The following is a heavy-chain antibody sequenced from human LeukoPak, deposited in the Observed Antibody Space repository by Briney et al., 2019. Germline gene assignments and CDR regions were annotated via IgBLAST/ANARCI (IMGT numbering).Heavy chain of an antibody. V-gene: IGHV4-61*02. D-gene: IGHD6-6*01. CDR1: GGSISSGSYY. CDR2: IYTSGST. CDR3: ARDSGGRWYSSSSGLAD. Sequence: SETLSLTCTVSGGSISSGSYYWSWIRQPAGKGLEWIGRIYTSGSTNYNPSLKSRVTISVDTSKNQFSLKLSSVTAADTAVYYCARDSGGRWYSSSSGLADWGQGTLVTVSS. J-gene: IGHJ4*02.